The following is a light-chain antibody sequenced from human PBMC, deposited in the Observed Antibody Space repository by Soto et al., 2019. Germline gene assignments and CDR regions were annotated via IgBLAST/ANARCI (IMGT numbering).Light chain of an antibody. J-gene: IGKJ3*01. CDR2: GAS. CDR1: QDVDNY. V-gene: IGKV1-9*01. Sequence: DIQLTQSPSFLSAFVGDRVTITCRASQDVDNYLAWYQQRPGKAPRLLISGASFLQSGVPSRFSGSGSGTEFTLTISSLQPEDFAVYYCQQLNSSPPFGPGTKVDLK. CDR3: QQLNSSPP.